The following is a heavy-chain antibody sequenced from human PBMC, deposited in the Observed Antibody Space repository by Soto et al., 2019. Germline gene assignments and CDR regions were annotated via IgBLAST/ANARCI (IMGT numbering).Heavy chain of an antibody. D-gene: IGHD2-15*01. J-gene: IGHJ4*02. CDR2: IKSKADGGST. CDR1: GFTFTNAW. V-gene: IGHV3-15*01. CDR3: ITVPREVVVVR. Sequence: EVQLVESGGGLVKPGGSLRLSCVASGFTFTNAWMSWVRQAPGKGLEWVGRIKSKADGGSTDYAAPVKGRFTISRDDSKKTLYLQMNTLNTEDTAVYYCITVPREVVVVRWGQGTLVTVSS.